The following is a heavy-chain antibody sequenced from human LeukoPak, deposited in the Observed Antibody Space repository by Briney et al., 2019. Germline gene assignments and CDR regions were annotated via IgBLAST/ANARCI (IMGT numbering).Heavy chain of an antibody. CDR3: ARDSRSYEKSGYYHFDY. V-gene: IGHV4-59*01. Sequence: SETLSLTCTVSGASLMSYYWNWIRQPPGKGLEWIGYIYHNGSPKYNPSLKSRVTMSQDTSKSQFSLKLTSVTAADAAVYFCARDSRSYEKSGYYHFDYWGQGSLVTVSS. J-gene: IGHJ4*02. D-gene: IGHD3-22*01. CDR1: GASLMSYY. CDR2: IYHNGSP.